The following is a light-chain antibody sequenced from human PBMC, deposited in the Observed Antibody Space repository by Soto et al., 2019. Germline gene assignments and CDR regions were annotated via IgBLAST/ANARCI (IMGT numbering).Light chain of an antibody. J-gene: IGKJ5*01. Sequence: LSQSPATVSVYPGERDTLSCRASQSINKNLAWYQQKRGQAPRLLIYGASTTATGFPARFSGRGSGTDFTLTIASLQSEDFAVYYCQQYHKWPIPFGQGGRPEI. CDR2: GAS. CDR3: QQYHKWPIP. CDR1: QSINKN. V-gene: IGKV3-15*01.